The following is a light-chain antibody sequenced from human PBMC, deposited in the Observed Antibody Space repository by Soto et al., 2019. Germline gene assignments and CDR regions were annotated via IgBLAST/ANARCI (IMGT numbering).Light chain of an antibody. CDR1: QSVSSN. CDR3: QQYNNWPRT. Sequence: EIVMTQSPATLSVSPGERVTLSCRASQSVSSNLAWYQQKPGQTPRLLIYDASTGATGIPATFSGSGSGTEFTLTISSLQSEDFAVYYCQQYNNWPRTFGQGTKVEIK. V-gene: IGKV3-15*01. J-gene: IGKJ1*01. CDR2: DAS.